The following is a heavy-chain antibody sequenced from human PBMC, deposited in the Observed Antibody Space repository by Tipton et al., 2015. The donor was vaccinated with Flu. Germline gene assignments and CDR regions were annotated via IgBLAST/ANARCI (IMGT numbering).Heavy chain of an antibody. Sequence: SLRLSCAASGFTFSRYAMTWVRQAPGQGLEWVANIKQDGSERYYVDSVKGRFTISRDNAKNSLFLQMNSLRAEDTAVYYCVRKGFGDYWGQGILVTVSS. CDR3: VRKGFGDY. D-gene: IGHD3-10*01. J-gene: IGHJ4*02. V-gene: IGHV3-7*01. CDR2: IKQDGSER. CDR1: GFTFSRYA.